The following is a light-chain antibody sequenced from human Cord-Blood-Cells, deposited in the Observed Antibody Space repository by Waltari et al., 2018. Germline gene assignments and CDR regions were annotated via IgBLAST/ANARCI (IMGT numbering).Light chain of an antibody. CDR3: QQYNSYSCT. J-gene: IGKJ2*02. V-gene: IGKV1-5*03. CDR1: QSISSW. CDR2: KAS. Sequence: DIQMTQSPSTLSASVGDRVTVTCRASQSISSWLAWDQQKPGQAPKHLIYKASSLESGVPSRFSVSGSGTEFTLTISSLQPDDFATYYCQQYNSYSCTFGQGTKLEIK.